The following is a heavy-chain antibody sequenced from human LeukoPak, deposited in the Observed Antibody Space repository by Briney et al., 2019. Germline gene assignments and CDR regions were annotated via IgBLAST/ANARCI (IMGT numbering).Heavy chain of an antibody. D-gene: IGHD3-10*01. Sequence: RPGGSLRLSCATSGFTFSSSWMSWVRQAPGKGLECVANIKEDGREKYYVDSVKGRFTISRDNAKNSLYLQMSSLRAEGTAVYYCARGGRPDYWGQGTLVTVSS. V-gene: IGHV3-7*01. CDR2: IKEDGREK. J-gene: IGHJ4*02. CDR1: GFTFSSSW. CDR3: ARGGRPDY.